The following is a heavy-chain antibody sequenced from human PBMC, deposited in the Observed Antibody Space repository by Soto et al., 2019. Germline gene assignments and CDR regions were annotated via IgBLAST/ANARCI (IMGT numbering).Heavy chain of an antibody. Sequence: QVTLKESGPVLVNPTETLTLTCTVSGFSLGNPTMGVTWIRQPPGKALEWLAHIFSDDAKSYSTSLRSRLTISKDTSKSQVVLTITSMNPVDTATYFCSRIRKESTTSSERDLLDPWGQGTLVTVSS. CDR3: SRIRKESTTSSERDLLDP. CDR1: GFSLGNPTMG. CDR2: IFSDDAK. V-gene: IGHV2-26*01. D-gene: IGHD6-6*01. J-gene: IGHJ5*02.